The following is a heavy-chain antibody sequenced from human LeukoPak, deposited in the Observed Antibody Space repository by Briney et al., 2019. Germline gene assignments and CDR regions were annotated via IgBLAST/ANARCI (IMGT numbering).Heavy chain of an antibody. CDR3: ARFGIAVAGTNYYYYMDV. V-gene: IGHV5-51*01. J-gene: IGHJ6*03. CDR1: GYCFTSHL. Sequence: GESLKISCKGSGYCFTSHLIGWGRPMPGKGLEWTGIIYPGGSDTRFSPSFQGQVTISADKSISTAYLQWSSLKASDTAMYYCARFGIAVAGTNYYYYMDVWGKGTTVTVSS. D-gene: IGHD6-19*01. CDR2: IYPGGSDT.